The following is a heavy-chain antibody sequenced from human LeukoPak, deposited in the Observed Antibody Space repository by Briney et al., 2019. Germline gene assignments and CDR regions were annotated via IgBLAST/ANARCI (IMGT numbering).Heavy chain of an antibody. CDR2: ISSSSSYI. J-gene: IGHJ4*02. CDR1: GFTFSSYA. Sequence: PGGSLRLSCAASGFTFSSYAMSWVRQAPGKGLEWVSSISSSSSYIYYADSVKGRFTISRDNAKNSLYLQMNSLRAEDTAVYYCACTYSSSSTYYFDYWGQGTLVTVSS. D-gene: IGHD6-6*01. CDR3: ACTYSSSSTYYFDY. V-gene: IGHV3-21*01.